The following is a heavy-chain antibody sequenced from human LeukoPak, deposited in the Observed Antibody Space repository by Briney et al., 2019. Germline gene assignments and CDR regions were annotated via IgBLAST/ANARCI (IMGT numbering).Heavy chain of an antibody. CDR2: IYYSGST. CDR1: GGSISSSSYY. D-gene: IGHD1-14*01. J-gene: IGHJ5*02. V-gene: IGHV4-39*01. CDR3: AGLIRPGWFDP. Sequence: SETLSLTCTVSGGSISSSSYYWGWIRQPPGKGLEWIGSIYYSGSTYYNPSLKSRVTISVDTSKNQFSLKLSSVTAADTAVYYCAGLIRPGWFDPWGQGTLVTVSS.